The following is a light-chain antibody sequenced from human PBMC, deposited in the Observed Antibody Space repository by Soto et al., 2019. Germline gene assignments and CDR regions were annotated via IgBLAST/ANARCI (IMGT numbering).Light chain of an antibody. J-gene: IGLJ1*01. CDR2: EVT. CDR1: SIDIGPYDY. Sequence: QSALTQPASVSGSPGQSITISCTGTSIDIGPYDYVSWYQQHPGKAPKLMIYEVTNRPSGVSHRFSGSKSGSTASLTISGLQAEDEGDYYCQSYDNTLSARYVFGTGTKLTVL. CDR3: QSYDNTLSARYV. V-gene: IGLV2-14*01.